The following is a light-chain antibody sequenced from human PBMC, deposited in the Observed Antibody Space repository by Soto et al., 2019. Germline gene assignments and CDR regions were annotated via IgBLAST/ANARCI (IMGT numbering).Light chain of an antibody. J-gene: IGLJ2*01. V-gene: IGLV2-8*01. CDR3: SSYAGSNNFVV. Sequence: QSPSASGSPGQSVTISCTGTSSDVGGYNYVSWYQQHPGKAPKLMIYEVSKRPSGVPDRFSGSKSGNTASLTVSGLQAEDEADYYCSSYAGSNNFVVFGGGTKLTVL. CDR2: EVS. CDR1: SSDVGGYNY.